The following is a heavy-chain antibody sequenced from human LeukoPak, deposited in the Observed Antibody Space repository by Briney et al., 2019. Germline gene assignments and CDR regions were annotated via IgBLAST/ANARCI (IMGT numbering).Heavy chain of an antibody. CDR2: IYYSGST. Sequence: SETLSLTCTVSGGSISSYYWSWIRQPPGKGLEWIGYIYYSGSTNYNPSLKSRVTISVDTSKNQFSLKLSSVTAADTAVYYCARDKSSGSYDYWGQGTLVTVSS. V-gene: IGHV4-59*13. CDR3: ARDKSSGSYDY. D-gene: IGHD1-26*01. J-gene: IGHJ4*02. CDR1: GGSISSYY.